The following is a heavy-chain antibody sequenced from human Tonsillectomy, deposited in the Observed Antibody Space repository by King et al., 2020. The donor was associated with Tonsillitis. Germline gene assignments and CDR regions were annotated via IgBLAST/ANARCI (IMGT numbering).Heavy chain of an antibody. Sequence: VQLVESGGGLVKPGGSLRLSCAASGFTFSSYSMNWVRQAPGKGLEWVSSISSSSSYIYYADSVKGRFTISRDNAKNSLYLQMNSLRAEDTAVYNCARDLRPPYYYDSSGYFDYWGQGTLVTVSS. CDR2: ISSSSSYI. D-gene: IGHD3-22*01. J-gene: IGHJ4*02. CDR1: GFTFSSYS. V-gene: IGHV3-21*01. CDR3: ARDLRPPYYYDSSGYFDY.